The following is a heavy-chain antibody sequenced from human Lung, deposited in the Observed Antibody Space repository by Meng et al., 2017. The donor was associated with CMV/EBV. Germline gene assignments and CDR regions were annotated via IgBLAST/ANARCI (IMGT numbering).Heavy chain of an antibody. D-gene: IGHD5-18*01. CDR1: FSNYW. CDR2: IKEDGSEK. J-gene: IGHJ4*02. CDR3: ARIPVDTTFFIQEFYFDS. Sequence: FSNYWMGWVRQAPGKGLERVANIKEDGSEKYYVDSVKGRFTISRDDAKNSLYLQMSSLRVGDTAVYYCARIPVDTTFFIQEFYFDSWGLGTLVTVSS. V-gene: IGHV3-7*01.